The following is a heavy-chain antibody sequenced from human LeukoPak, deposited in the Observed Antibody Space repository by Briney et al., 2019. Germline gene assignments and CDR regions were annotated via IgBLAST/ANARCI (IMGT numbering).Heavy chain of an antibody. CDR1: GFTFSSYA. CDR3: ARLRGYSGSPGPDAFDI. J-gene: IGHJ3*02. CDR2: ISYDGSNK. Sequence: GGSLRLSCAASGFTFSSYAMHWVRQAPGKGLEWVAVISYDGSNKYYADSVKGRSTISRDNSKNTLYLQMNSLRAEDTAVYYCARLRGYSGSPGPDAFDIWGQGTMVTVSS. D-gene: IGHD1-26*01. V-gene: IGHV3-30-3*01.